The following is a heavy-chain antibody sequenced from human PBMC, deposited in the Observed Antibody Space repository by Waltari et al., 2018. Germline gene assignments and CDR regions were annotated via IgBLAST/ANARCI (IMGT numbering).Heavy chain of an antibody. V-gene: IGHV1-2*06. D-gene: IGHD3-3*01. Sequence: QVQLVQSGAEVKRPGASVMVSCKAYAYTFSGYYINWVRQAPGQGLEWMGRFNPSSGDTDYAQKFQGRVTMTRDTSINTAYLELTSLTSDDTAVYYCAKTGDFYSLEYWGQGSLVTVSS. CDR2: FNPSSGDT. J-gene: IGHJ4*02. CDR1: AYTFSGYY. CDR3: AKTGDFYSLEY.